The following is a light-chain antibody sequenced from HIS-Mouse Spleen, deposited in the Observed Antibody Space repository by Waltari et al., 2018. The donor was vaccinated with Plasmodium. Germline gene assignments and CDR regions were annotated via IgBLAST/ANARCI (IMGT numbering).Light chain of an antibody. CDR1: SSDVGGYNY. J-gene: IGLJ2*01. CDR3: SSYAGSNNSV. V-gene: IGLV2-8*01. Sequence: QSALTQPPSASGSPGQSVTISCTGTSSDVGGYNYVSWYQQNPGKAPKLMIYEVSTRPSGVPDCVCGSKSGNRASLTVSGLQAEDEADYYCSSYAGSNNSVFGGGTKLTVL. CDR2: EVS.